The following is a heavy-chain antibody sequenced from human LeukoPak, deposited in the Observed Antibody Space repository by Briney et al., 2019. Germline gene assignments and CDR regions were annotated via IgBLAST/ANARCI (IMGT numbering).Heavy chain of an antibody. J-gene: IGHJ4*02. CDR3: AKDREGLSSGYDLEYFDY. D-gene: IGHD5-12*01. CDR2: ISGGGGTT. V-gene: IGHV3-23*01. CDR1: GFTFSSYA. Sequence: GGSLRLSCAASGFTFSSYAMNWVRQAPGKGLEWVSAISGGGGTTYYTDSVKGRFTISRDNSKNTLFLQMNSLRAEDTAVYYCAKDREGLSSGYDLEYFDYWGQGTLVTVSS.